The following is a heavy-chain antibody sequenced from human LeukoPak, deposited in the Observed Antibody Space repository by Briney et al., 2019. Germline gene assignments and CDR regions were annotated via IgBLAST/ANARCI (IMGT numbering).Heavy chain of an antibody. J-gene: IGHJ4*02. Sequence: GGSLRLSCAASGFTFSSYAMSWVRQAPGKGLEWVSPISGSGGSTYYADSVKGRFTISRDNSKNTLYLQMNSLRAEDMAVYYCARRAGAYSHPYDYWGQGTLVTVSS. CDR2: ISGSGGST. D-gene: IGHD4/OR15-4a*01. CDR1: GFTFSSYA. CDR3: ARRAGAYSHPYDY. V-gene: IGHV3-23*01.